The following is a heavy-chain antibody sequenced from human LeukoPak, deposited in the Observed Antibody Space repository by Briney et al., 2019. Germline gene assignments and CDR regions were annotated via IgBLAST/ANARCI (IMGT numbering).Heavy chain of an antibody. Sequence: ASVKVSCKASGYTFTSYYMHWVRQAPGQGLEWMGIINPSGGSTSYAQKFQGRVTMTRDTSTSTAYMELSSLRSEDTAVYYCARDLATVVVPAAIWDYYYYGMDVWGQGTTVTVSS. CDR1: GYTFTSYY. D-gene: IGHD2-2*01. CDR3: ARDLATVVVPAAIWDYYYYGMDV. CDR2: INPSGGST. J-gene: IGHJ6*02. V-gene: IGHV1-46*01.